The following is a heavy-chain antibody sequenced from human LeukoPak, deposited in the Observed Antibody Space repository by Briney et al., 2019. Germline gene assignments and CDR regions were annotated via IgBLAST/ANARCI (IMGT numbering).Heavy chain of an antibody. J-gene: IGHJ4*02. CDR3: ARAFGYSYGLDY. V-gene: IGHV3-21*01. CDR1: GFTFSSYS. Sequence: PGGSLRLSCAASGFTFSSYSMNWVRQAPGKGLEWVSSISSSSSYIYYADSVKGRFTISRDDAKNSLYLQMNSLRAEDTAVYYCARAFGYSYGLDYWGQGTLVTVSS. CDR2: ISSSSSYI. D-gene: IGHD5-18*01.